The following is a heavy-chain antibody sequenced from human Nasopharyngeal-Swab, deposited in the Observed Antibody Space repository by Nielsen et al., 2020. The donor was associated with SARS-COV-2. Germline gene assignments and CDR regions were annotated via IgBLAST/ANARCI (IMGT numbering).Heavy chain of an antibody. CDR2: IYYSGST. D-gene: IGHD6-13*01. CDR1: GGSISSYY. CDR3: ARSEIAAGRPYYYYGMDV. Sequence: SETLSLTCTVSGGSISSYYWSWIGQPPGTGLEWIGYIYYSGSTNYNPSLKSRVTISVDTSKNQFSLKLSSVTAADTAVYYCARSEIAAGRPYYYYGMDVWGQGTTVTVSS. V-gene: IGHV4-59*01. J-gene: IGHJ6*02.